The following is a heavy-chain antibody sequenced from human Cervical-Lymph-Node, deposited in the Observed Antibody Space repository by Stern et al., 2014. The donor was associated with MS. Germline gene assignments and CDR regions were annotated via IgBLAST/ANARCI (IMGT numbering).Heavy chain of an antibody. CDR2: ISGSGAGI. D-gene: IGHD5/OR15-5a*01. J-gene: IGHJ6*02. CDR3: AKYFYEHSYYGLDV. CDR1: GFTFNNCA. V-gene: IGHV3-23*04. Sequence: EVQLVESGGGLVQPGGSLRLSCITSGFTFNNCAMTWVRQSPGKGLELVSTISGSGAGIYYADSVRGRFTISRDTSTNTLYLQMDSLGVEDTAVYYCAKYFYEHSYYGLDVWGQGTTVTVSS.